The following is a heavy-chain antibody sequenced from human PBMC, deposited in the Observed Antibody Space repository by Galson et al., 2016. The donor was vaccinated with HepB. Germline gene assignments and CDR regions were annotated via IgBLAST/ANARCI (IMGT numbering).Heavy chain of an antibody. J-gene: IGHJ5*02. CDR3: AQGGPLGGGYGPTKYFDP. D-gene: IGHD3-16*01. CDR2: LSSGGDKT. V-gene: IGHV3-23*01. CDR1: GFTFSNYA. Sequence: SLRLSCAASGFTFSNYAMTWVRQAPGKGLEWVSSLSSGGDKTYYADSVRGRFTISRDNSMSTLYLQMNSLSAADTAVYYCAQGGPLGGGYGPTKYFDPWGQGTLVTVSS.